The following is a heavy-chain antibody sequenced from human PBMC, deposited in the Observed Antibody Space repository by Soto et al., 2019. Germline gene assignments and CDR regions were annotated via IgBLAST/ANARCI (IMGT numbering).Heavy chain of an antibody. Sequence: PGGSLRLSCAASGFTFSSYAMHWVRQAPGKGLEWVAVISSDGSNKYYADSVKGRFTISRDNSKNTLYLEVSSLRAEDTAVYYCARDGGGRTKLRGYLEYWGQGTLVTVS. V-gene: IGHV3-30-3*01. D-gene: IGHD2-8*01. CDR3: ARDGGGRTKLRGYLEY. J-gene: IGHJ4*02. CDR2: ISSDGSNK. CDR1: GFTFSSYA.